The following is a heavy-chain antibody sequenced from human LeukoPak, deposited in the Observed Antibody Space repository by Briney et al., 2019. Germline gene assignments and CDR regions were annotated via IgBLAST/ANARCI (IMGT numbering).Heavy chain of an antibody. CDR3: AKDQDPTRYYYYGMDV. J-gene: IGHJ6*02. Sequence: GRSLRLSCAASGFTFSNYGMHWVRQAPGKGLEWVAVISYDGSNKFYGDSVKGRFTIPRDNSKNTLYLQMNSLRAEDTAVYYCAKDQDPTRYYYYGMDVWGQGTTVTVSS. CDR2: ISYDGSNK. CDR1: GFTFSNYG. V-gene: IGHV3-30*18. D-gene: IGHD1/OR15-1a*01.